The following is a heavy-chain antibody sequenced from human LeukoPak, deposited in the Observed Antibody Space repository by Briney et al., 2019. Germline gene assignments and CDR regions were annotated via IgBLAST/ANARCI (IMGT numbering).Heavy chain of an antibody. CDR3: ARSPLRYFDWLSFDY. CDR1: GFTFSNYW. D-gene: IGHD3-9*01. J-gene: IGHJ4*02. CDR2: VKQDVDKK. Sequence: PGGSLRLSCAASGFTFSNYWMSWVRQAPGKVPEWVASVKQDVDKKDYVDSLKDRFTISRDNGKNSLYLQMNSLRAEDTAVYYCARSPLRYFDWLSFDYWGQGTLVTVSS. V-gene: IGHV3-7*01.